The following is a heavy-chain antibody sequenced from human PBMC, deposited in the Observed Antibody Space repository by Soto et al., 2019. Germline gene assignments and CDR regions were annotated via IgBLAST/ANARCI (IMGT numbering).Heavy chain of an antibody. J-gene: IGHJ4*02. D-gene: IGHD5-12*01. CDR2: ISSSASYM. Sequence: PGGSLRPSCATSGLTFSRCDMNWVRQAPGKGLEWVSLISSSASYMYYADSVKGRFTTSRDNSKKSLYLQITSLRADDTAVYYCARECVDTVTSISVPFDYWGQGALVTVSS. V-gene: IGHV3-21*01. CDR3: ARECVDTVTSISVPFDY. CDR1: GLTFSRCD.